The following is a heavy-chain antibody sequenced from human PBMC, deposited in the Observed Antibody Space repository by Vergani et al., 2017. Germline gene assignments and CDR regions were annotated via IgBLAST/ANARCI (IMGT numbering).Heavy chain of an antibody. Sequence: EVQLVESGGGLVKPGGSLRLSCAASGFTFSSYSMNWVRQAPGKGLEWVSSISSSSSYIYYADSVKGRFTISRDNAKNSLYLQMNSLRAEDTAVYYCARDNDGSGSYGDYWGQGTLVTVSS. D-gene: IGHD3-10*01. V-gene: IGHV3-21*01. J-gene: IGHJ4*02. CDR3: ARDNDGSGSYGDY. CDR2: ISSSSSYI. CDR1: GFTFSSYS.